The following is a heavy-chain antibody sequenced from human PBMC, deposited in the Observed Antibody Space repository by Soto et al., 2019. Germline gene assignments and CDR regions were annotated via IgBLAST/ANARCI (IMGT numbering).Heavy chain of an antibody. D-gene: IGHD3-9*01. J-gene: IGHJ5*02. CDR3: AKARYFDWSAPINWFDP. Sequence: GGSLRLSCAASGFTFSSYAMSWVRQAPGKGLEWVSAISGSGGSTYYADSVKGRFTISRDNSKNTLYLQMNSLRAEDTAVYYCAKARYFDWSAPINWFDPWGQGTLVTVSS. CDR2: ISGSGGST. CDR1: GFTFSSYA. V-gene: IGHV3-23*01.